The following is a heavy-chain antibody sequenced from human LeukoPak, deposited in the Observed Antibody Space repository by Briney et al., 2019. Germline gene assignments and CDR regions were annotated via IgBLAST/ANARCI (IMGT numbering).Heavy chain of an antibody. J-gene: IGHJ2*01. D-gene: IGHD2-8*01. CDR1: GGTFNNSP. CDR3: ARDRWVYAMGSWYFDL. Sequence: SVTVSCKASGGTFNNSPITWVRQAPGQGLEWVGRIIPLLAIANYAPKFQGRVTITADKSTTTAYMEVNSLRSEDTAVYYCARDRWVYAMGSWYFDLWGRGTLVTVSS. CDR2: IIPLLAIA. V-gene: IGHV1-69*04.